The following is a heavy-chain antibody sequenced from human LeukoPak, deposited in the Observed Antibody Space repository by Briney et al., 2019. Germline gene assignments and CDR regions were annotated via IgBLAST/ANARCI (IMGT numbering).Heavy chain of an antibody. J-gene: IGHJ3*01. CDR3: SCQTNYYNGSGSYWGAFDF. V-gene: IGHV3-43*02. Sequence: GGSVRLSCTASGFTSNDHVMHWVRQAPGKGLEWVSLISGDTSYADSVNGRFTISRDNSKNSLYLQMNSLRTDDNSLYYCSCQTNYYNGSGSYWGAFDFWGQGTMVTVSP. D-gene: IGHD3-10*01. CDR1: GFTSNDHV. CDR2: ISGDT.